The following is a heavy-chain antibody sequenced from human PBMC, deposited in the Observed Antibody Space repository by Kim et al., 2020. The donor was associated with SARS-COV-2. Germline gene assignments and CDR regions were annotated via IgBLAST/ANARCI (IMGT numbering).Heavy chain of an antibody. CDR2: ISYDGSNK. CDR1: GFTFSSYG. CDR3: AKDLGYYDSSGLVGY. D-gene: IGHD3-22*01. V-gene: IGHV3-30*18. Sequence: GGSLRLSCAASGFTFSSYGMHWVRQAPGKGLEWVAVISYDGSNKYYADSVKGRFTISRDNSKNTLYLQMNSLRAEDTAVYYCAKDLGYYDSSGLVGYWGQGTLVTVSS. J-gene: IGHJ4*02.